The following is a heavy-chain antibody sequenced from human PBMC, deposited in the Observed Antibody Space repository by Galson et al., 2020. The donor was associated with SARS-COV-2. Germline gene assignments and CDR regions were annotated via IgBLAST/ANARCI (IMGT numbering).Heavy chain of an antibody. CDR3: VRGAEERRIIVVVPYYYSCVDV. CDR2: INHRGST. Sequence: SQTLSLTCAVYGVSSKNYYWTRIPQSPGKRLQWNGEINHRGSTNSDPSLQPRVAMSVDTSKNQFSLRLRSVTAADTAVYYCVRGAEERRIIVVVPYYYSCVDVWGGGTAVTVS. CDR1: GVSSKNYY. D-gene: IGHD2-2*01. J-gene: IGHJ6*02. V-gene: IGHV4-34*01.